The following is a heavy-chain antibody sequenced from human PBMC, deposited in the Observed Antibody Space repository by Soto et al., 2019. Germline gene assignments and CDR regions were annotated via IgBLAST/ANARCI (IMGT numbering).Heavy chain of an antibody. V-gene: IGHV4-39*01. Sequence: KAAETLSLTCAVSGDSITINDSYWVWLRQPPGKGRQWNGSSSYNGSTFYNPSLKGRVAISVDPSKKHSSLQVTSVSAADTAVYYCARHRIEVVWRGFDYWGQGSPVTVSS. D-gene: IGHD1-1*01. CDR3: ARHRIEVVWRGFDY. CDR1: GDSITINDSY. J-gene: IGHJ4*02. CDR2: SSYNGST.